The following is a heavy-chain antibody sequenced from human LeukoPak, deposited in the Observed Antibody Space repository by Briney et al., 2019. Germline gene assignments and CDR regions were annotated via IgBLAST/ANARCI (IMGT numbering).Heavy chain of an antibody. D-gene: IGHD5-18*01. CDR3: ARNRNSYGYD. CDR1: GFTFSYHW. Sequence: QPGGSLTLSCAASGFTFSYHWMTWVRQAPGKGLEWVANIKNDGAVKNYVDSVKGRFTISRDNAKNSLYLQMNSLRDDDTAVYYCARNRNSYGYDWGQGTLVTVSS. J-gene: IGHJ4*02. V-gene: IGHV3-7*03. CDR2: IKNDGAVK.